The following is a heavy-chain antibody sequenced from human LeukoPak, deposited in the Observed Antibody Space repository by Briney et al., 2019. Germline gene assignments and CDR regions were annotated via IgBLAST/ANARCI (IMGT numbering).Heavy chain of an antibody. D-gene: IGHD4-17*01. V-gene: IGHV3-30-3*01. CDR3: ARDRSVTTFYYYYGMDV. CDR1: GFTFSSYA. J-gene: IGHJ6*02. CDR2: ISYDGSNK. Sequence: LAGGSLRLSCAASGFTFSSYAMHWVRQAPGKGLEWVAVISYDGSNKYYADSVKGRFTISRDNSKNTLYLQMNSLRAEDTAVYYCARDRSVTTFYYYYGMDVWGQGTTVTVSS.